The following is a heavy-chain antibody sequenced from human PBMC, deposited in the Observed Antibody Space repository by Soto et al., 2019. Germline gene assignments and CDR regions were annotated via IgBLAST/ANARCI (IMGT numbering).Heavy chain of an antibody. CDR1: GFTFSSYG. CDR3: ARDGSSWSSNYYYGMDV. V-gene: IGHV3-33*01. Sequence: GGSLRLSCAASGFTFSSYGMHWVRQAPGKGLEWVAVIWYDGSNKYYADSVKGRFTISRDNPKNTLYLQMNGLRAEDTAVSYCARDGSSWSSNYYYGMDVWGQGTTVTVSS. J-gene: IGHJ6*02. CDR2: IWYDGSNK. D-gene: IGHD6-6*01.